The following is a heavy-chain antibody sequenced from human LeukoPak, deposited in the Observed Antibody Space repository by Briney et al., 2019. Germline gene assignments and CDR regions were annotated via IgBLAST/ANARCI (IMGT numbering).Heavy chain of an antibody. Sequence: GGSLRLSCAASGFTVSSNYMSWVRQAPGKGLEWVSVIYSGGSTYYADSVKGRFTISRDNSKNTLYLQMNSLRAEDTAVYYCARGRVGATTLDYWGQGTLVTVSS. CDR1: GFTVSSNY. V-gene: IGHV3-66*01. J-gene: IGHJ4*02. CDR2: IYSGGST. CDR3: ARGRVGATTLDY. D-gene: IGHD1-26*01.